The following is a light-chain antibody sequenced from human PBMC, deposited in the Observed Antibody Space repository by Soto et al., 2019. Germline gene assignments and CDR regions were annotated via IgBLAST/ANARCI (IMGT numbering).Light chain of an antibody. CDR3: AAWDVSLNGLYV. CDR1: SSNIGSGT. CDR2: NNN. V-gene: IGLV1-44*01. J-gene: IGLJ1*01. Sequence: QSVLTQLPSASGTPGQRVTISCSGSSSNIGSGTVNWYQQLPGTAPKLLIYNNNQRPSGVPDRFSGSKSGASASLAISGLQSEDEADYHCAAWDVSLNGLYVFGTGTKLTVL.